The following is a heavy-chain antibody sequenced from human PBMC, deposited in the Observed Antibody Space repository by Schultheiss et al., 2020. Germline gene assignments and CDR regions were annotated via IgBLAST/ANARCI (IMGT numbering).Heavy chain of an antibody. CDR2: ISYDGSKK. J-gene: IGHJ4*02. V-gene: IGHV3-30-3*02. CDR1: GFTFSSYA. CDR3: AKEIRPAKSNYFVENDY. Sequence: GGSLRLSCAASGFTFSSYAMHWVRQAPGKGLEWVAVISYDGSKKYYADSVKGRFTISRDNSKNTLYLQMNSLRAEDTALYYCAKEIRPAKSNYFVENDYWGQGTLVTVSS. D-gene: IGHD4-11*01.